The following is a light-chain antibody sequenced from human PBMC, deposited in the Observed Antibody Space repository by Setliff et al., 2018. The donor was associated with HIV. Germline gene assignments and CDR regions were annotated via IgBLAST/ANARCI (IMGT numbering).Light chain of an antibody. CDR1: SSDVGGYNY. V-gene: IGLV2-14*01. CDR2: EVN. Sequence: QSALTQPASVSGSPGQSITISCTGTSSDVGGYNYVSWYQQYPGKAPKLMIYEVNNRPSGISDRFSGSKAGNTASLTISGLQTEDEPDYYCASYTSRSTYVFGTGTKVTVL. J-gene: IGLJ1*01. CDR3: ASYTSRSTYV.